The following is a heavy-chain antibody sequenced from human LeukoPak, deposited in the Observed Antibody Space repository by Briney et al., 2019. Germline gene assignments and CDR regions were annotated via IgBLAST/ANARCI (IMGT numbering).Heavy chain of an antibody. CDR2: MYHSGST. D-gene: IGHD3-16*02. Sequence: SETLSLTCSVSNYSISTDYYWGWIRQPPGKGLEWIGTMYHSGSTYCNPSLKSRVTISVDTSKNQFSLRLSSVTAADTAVYYCARYDVWGSYRAFDYWGQGTLVTVSS. V-gene: IGHV4-38-2*02. CDR1: NYSISTDYY. CDR3: ARYDVWGSYRAFDY. J-gene: IGHJ4*02.